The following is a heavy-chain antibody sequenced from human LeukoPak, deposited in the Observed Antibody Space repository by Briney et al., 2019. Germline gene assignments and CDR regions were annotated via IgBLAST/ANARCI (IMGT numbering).Heavy chain of an antibody. CDR2: ISYDGSNK. Sequence: GGSLRLSCAASGFTFSSYAMPWVRQAPGKGLEWVAVISYDGSNKYYADSVKGRFTISRDNSKNTLYLQMNSLRAEDTAVYYCASASGGVGWELLGWFDPWGQGTLVTVSS. V-gene: IGHV3-30-3*01. J-gene: IGHJ5*02. CDR1: GFTFSSYA. D-gene: IGHD1-26*01. CDR3: ASASGGVGWELLGWFDP.